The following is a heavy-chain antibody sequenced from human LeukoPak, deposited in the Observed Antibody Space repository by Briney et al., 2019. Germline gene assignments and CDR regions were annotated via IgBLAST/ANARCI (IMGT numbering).Heavy chain of an antibody. V-gene: IGHV3-30*02. J-gene: IGHJ4*02. CDR3: AKDQGYFTSAGY. Sequence: PGGSLRLSCAASGFTFSTYGMHWVRQAPGKGLEWVAFIQYDGSNKYYTDSVKGRFTISRDNSKNTVYLQMNSLRAEDTAVYYCAKDQGYFTSAGYWGQGTLVTVSS. D-gene: IGHD3-9*01. CDR1: GFTFSTYG. CDR2: IQYDGSNK.